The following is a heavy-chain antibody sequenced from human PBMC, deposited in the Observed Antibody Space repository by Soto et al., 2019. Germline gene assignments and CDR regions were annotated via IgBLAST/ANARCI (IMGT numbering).Heavy chain of an antibody. J-gene: IGHJ4*02. V-gene: IGHV1-2*02. Sequence: EASVKVSCKASGYTFSDYYMHWVRQAPGQGLEWMGWINPNNGDTKYAQKFEGRVTMTSDTSTAYMELSRLRSDDTALYYCAKVGRANWNFDHCGQGTLVTVSS. CDR3: AKVGRANWNFDH. CDR2: INPNNGDT. D-gene: IGHD1-20*01. CDR1: GYTFSDYY.